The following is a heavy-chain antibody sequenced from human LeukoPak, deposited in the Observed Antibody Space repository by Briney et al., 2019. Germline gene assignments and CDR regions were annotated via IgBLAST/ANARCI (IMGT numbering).Heavy chain of an antibody. CDR1: GGTFSSYA. Sequence: GASVKVSCKASGGTFSSYAISWVRQAPGQGLEWMGGIIPIFGTANYAQKFQGRVTITADESTSTAYMELSSRRSEDTAVYYCARVPYIDADNWFDPWGQGTLVTVSS. J-gene: IGHJ5*02. V-gene: IGHV1-69*13. CDR3: ARVPYIDADNWFDP. CDR2: IIPIFGTA. D-gene: IGHD2-21*01.